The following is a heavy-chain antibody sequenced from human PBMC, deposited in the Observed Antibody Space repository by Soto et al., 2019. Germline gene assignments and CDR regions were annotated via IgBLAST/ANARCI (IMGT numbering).Heavy chain of an antibody. J-gene: IGHJ6*03. CDR1: GGSFSGYY. Sequence: SETLSLTCAVYGGSFSGYYWSWIRQPPGKGLEWIGEINHSGSTNYNPSLKSRVTISVDTSKNQFSLKLSSVTAADTAVYYCARGRIEPAARGYYYMDVWGKGTTVTVSS. V-gene: IGHV4-34*01. CDR2: INHSGST. D-gene: IGHD2-2*01. CDR3: ARGRIEPAARGYYYMDV.